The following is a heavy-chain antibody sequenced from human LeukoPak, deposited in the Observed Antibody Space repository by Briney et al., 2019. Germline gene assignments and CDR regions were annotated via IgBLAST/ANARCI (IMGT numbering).Heavy chain of an antibody. J-gene: IGHJ5*01. D-gene: IGHD3-10*01. Sequence: GRSLRLSCAASGFTFNSSWMHWVRQAPGKGLMWVSRSNSDGSSTSYADSVEGRFTISRDNSKNTLYLQMNSLRAEDTAVYYCARDAVRGSGRINWFDSWGQGTLVTVSS. CDR1: GFTFNSSW. CDR2: SNSDGSST. V-gene: IGHV3-74*01. CDR3: ARDAVRGSGRINWFDS.